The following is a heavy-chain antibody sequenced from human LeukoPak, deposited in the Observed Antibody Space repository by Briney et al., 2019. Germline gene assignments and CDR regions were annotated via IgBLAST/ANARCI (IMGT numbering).Heavy chain of an antibody. D-gene: IGHD2-15*01. Sequence: TGGSLRLSCAASGFIFSSYGMSWGRPAPGKGLGWVSGISISGYNTYHADSVQGRFTISRDNSKNTLYLLMNSLRAECTAVYYCAKDTGTSRNYIALVAATHFWGQGTLLTVSS. CDR3: AKDTGTSRNYIALVAATHF. CDR1: GFIFSSYG. CDR2: ISISGYNT. V-gene: IGHV3-23*01. J-gene: IGHJ4*02.